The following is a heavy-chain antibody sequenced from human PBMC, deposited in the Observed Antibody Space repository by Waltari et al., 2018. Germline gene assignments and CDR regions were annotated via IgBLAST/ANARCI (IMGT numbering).Heavy chain of an antibody. CDR2: INGDGTIT. CDR3: AKGYIKSLDS. Sequence: EVQLVESGGGLVQPGGSLRLSCAASGFPFSSHWMHWVRQTPGKGLVWDAKINGDGTITGHAQSVEGRFTVSRDNAKNTLFLQMNSLRDEDTAIYYCAKGYIKSLDSWGQGTLVTVSP. J-gene: IGHJ4*02. CDR1: GFPFSSHW. D-gene: IGHD3-16*02. V-gene: IGHV3-74*01.